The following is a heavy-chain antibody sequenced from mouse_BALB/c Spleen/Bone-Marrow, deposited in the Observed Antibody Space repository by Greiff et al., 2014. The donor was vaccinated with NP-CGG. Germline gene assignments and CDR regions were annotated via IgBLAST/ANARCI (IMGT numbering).Heavy chain of an antibody. J-gene: IGHJ3*01. V-gene: IGHV5-17*02. CDR2: ISSGSSTI. Sequence: EVQGVESGGGLVQPGGSRKLSCAASGFTFSSFGMHWVRQAPEKGLEWVAYISSGSSTIYYADTVKGRFNISRDNPKNTLFLQMTSLRSEDTAMYYCARGAVRATWFAYWGQGTLVTVSA. CDR3: ARGAVRATWFAY. CDR1: GFTFSSFG. D-gene: IGHD3-1*01.